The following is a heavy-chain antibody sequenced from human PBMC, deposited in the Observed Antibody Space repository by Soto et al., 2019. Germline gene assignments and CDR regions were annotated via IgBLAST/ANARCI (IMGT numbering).Heavy chain of an antibody. CDR3: ARVNYYDSSGYIRYYYYYGMDV. D-gene: IGHD3-22*01. J-gene: IGHJ6*02. Sequence: ASVKVSCKASGYTFTSYYMHWVRQAPGQGLEWMGIINPSGGSTSYAQKFQGRVTMTRDTFTSTVYMELSSLRSEDTAVYYCARVNYYDSSGYIRYYYYYGMDVWGQGTTVTVSS. CDR1: GYTFTSYY. CDR2: INPSGGST. V-gene: IGHV1-46*01.